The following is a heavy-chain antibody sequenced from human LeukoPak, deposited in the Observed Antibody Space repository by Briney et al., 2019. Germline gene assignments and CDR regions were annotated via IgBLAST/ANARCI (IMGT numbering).Heavy chain of an antibody. D-gene: IGHD3-22*01. CDR3: ARDRYYYDSSGYYSFQKFDY. Sequence: GASVKVSCKASGYTFTGYYMHWVRQAPGQGLEWMGRINPNSGGTNYAQKFQGRVTMTRDTSISTAYMELSRLRSEDTAVYYCARDRYYYDSSGYYSFQKFDYWGQGTLVTVSS. J-gene: IGHJ4*02. V-gene: IGHV1-2*06. CDR2: INPNSGGT. CDR1: GYTFTGYY.